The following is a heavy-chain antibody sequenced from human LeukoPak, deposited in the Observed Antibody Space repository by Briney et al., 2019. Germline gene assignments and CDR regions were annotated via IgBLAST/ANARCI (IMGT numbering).Heavy chain of an antibody. CDR3: ARSGGTAIGNYERATFDY. V-gene: IGHV6-1*01. CDR2: TFYRSKWYN. D-gene: IGHD1-7*01. Sequence: KLSQTLSLTCDISGDSVSSNSAAWNWITQSPSRGLEWLGRTFYRSKWYNEYEVSLKSRLTIHADTSKNHFSLQLNSVTPEDTAVYYCARSGGTAIGNYERATFDYWGQGTLVTVSS. J-gene: IGHJ4*02. CDR1: GDSVSSNSAA.